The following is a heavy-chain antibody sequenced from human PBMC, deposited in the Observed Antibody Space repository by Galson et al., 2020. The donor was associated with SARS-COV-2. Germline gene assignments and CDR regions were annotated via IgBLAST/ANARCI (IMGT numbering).Heavy chain of an antibody. CDR1: GGTFSSYV. J-gene: IGHJ6*02. CDR3: AKGGSQCSSASGPLYYYYYYGMDV. Sequence: SVKVSCKASGGTFSSYVLTWVRQAPGQGLEWMGGIVPIYGTANYAQQFQGRVTITADKSTSTAYMELSSLRSEDTAVYYCAKGGSQCSSASGPLYYYYYYGMDVWGQGTTVTVSS. V-gene: IGHV1-69*06. CDR2: IVPIYGTA. D-gene: IGHD2-2*01.